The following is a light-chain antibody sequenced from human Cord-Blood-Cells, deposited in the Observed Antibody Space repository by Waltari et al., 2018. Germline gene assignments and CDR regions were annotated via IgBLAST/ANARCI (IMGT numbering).Light chain of an antibody. CDR3: SSYAGSNNFV. CDR2: EVS. J-gene: IGLJ1*01. Sequence: QSALTQPPSASGSPGQSVTISCTGTSSDVAGYNYVSWYQQHPGKAPKLMIYEVSKRPSGVPDRFSVSKSGNTASLTVSGLQAEDEADYYCSSYAGSNNFVFGTGTKVTVL. V-gene: IGLV2-8*01. CDR1: SSDVAGYNY.